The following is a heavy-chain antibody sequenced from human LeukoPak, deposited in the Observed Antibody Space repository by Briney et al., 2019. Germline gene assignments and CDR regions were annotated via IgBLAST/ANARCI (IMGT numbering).Heavy chain of an antibody. CDR1: GYTFTSYG. CDR3: ARDRPYYYGSGSYYPNSYYYYMDV. V-gene: IGHV1-18*01. D-gene: IGHD3-10*01. CDR2: ISAYNGNT. J-gene: IGHJ6*03. Sequence: ASVKVSCKASGYTFTSYGITWVRQAPGQGLEWMGWISAYNGNTNYAQKVQGRVTMTTDTSTTTAYMELRSLRSDDTAVYYCARDRPYYYGSGSYYPNSYYYYMDVWGKGTTVTISS.